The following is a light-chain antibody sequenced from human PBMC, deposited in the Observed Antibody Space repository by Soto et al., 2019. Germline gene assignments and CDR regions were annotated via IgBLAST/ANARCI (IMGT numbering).Light chain of an antibody. Sequence: QSVLTQPRSVSGSPGQSVTISCTGTSTDVDGYNYVSWYQQHPGKVPKLMLYDVSKRPSGVPYRFSGSKSGNTASLTISGLQAEDEADYYCCSYAGRDTLYVFGSGTKVTVL. J-gene: IGLJ1*01. V-gene: IGLV2-11*01. CDR3: CSYAGRDTLYV. CDR2: DVS. CDR1: STDVDGYNY.